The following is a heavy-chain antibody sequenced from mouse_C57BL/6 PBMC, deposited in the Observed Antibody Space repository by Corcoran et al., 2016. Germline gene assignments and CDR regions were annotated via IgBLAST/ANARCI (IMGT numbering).Heavy chain of an antibody. Sequence: QVQLQQSGAELARPGASVKLSCKASGYTFTSYGISWVKQRTGQGLEWIGEIYPRSGNTYYNEKFKGKATLTADKSSSTAYMELRSLTSEDSAVYFCARREGIGKGYFDVWGTGTTVTVSS. CDR3: ARREGIGKGYFDV. D-gene: IGHD2-14*01. CDR2: IYPRSGNT. CDR1: GYTFTSYG. V-gene: IGHV1-81*01. J-gene: IGHJ1*03.